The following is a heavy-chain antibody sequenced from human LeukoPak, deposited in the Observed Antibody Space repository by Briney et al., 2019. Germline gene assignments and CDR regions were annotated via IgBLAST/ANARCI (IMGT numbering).Heavy chain of an antibody. D-gene: IGHD2-15*01. J-gene: IGHJ4*02. CDR2: IYSGGST. CDR3: ARMGGYCSGGSCYEIDY. CDR1: GFTVSSNY. V-gene: IGHV3-66*01. Sequence: GGSLRLSCAASGFTVSSNYMSWVRQAPGKGLEWVSVIYSGGSTYYADSVKGRFTISRDNSKNTLYLQMNSLRAADTAVYYCARMGGYCSGGSCYEIDYWGQGTLVTISS.